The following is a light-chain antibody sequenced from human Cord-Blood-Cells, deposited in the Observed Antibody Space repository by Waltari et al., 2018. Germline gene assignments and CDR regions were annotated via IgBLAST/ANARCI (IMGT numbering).Light chain of an antibody. CDR2: GAA. V-gene: IGKV3-15*01. Sequence: IVMTQSLATLSVSPGERATLSCRASQSVSSNLAWYQQKPGQAPRLLIYGAATRATGIPARVSGSGSGTEVTLTISRLQSEDFAVYYCQQYNNWPYTFGQGTKLEIK. J-gene: IGKJ2*01. CDR3: QQYNNWPYT. CDR1: QSVSSN.